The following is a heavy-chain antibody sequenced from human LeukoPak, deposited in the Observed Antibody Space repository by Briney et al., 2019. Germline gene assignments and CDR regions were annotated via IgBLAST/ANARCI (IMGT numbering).Heavy chain of an antibody. V-gene: IGHV5-51*01. CDR1: GSRFTSYW. CDR3: AGYPEPYSSSSSDY. J-gene: IGHJ4*02. Sequence: GESLKISCKGSGSRFTSYWIGWVRQMPGKGLEGMGIIYPGDSDTRYSPSFQGQVPISADKSISTAYLQWSSLKASDTAMYYCAGYPEPYSSSSSDYWGQGTLVTVSS. D-gene: IGHD6-6*01. CDR2: IYPGDSDT.